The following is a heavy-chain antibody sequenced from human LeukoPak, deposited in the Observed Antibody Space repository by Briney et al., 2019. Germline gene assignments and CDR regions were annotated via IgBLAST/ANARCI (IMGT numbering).Heavy chain of an antibody. V-gene: IGHV3-9*01. J-gene: IGHJ4*02. CDR2: ISWNSGSI. Sequence: GGSLRLSCAGSGFIFNNYAMHWVRQPPGKGLEWVSGISWNSGSIDYADSVKGRFTISRDNAKNSLYLQMNSLRVEDTAVYYCAKHKENYGDSCLDDYWGQGTLVTVSS. CDR3: AKHKENYGDSCLDDY. D-gene: IGHD4-17*01. CDR1: GFIFNNYA.